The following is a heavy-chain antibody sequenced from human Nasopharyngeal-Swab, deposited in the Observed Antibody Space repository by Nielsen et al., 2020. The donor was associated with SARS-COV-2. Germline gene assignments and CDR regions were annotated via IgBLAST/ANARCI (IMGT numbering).Heavy chain of an antibody. D-gene: IGHD3-16*01. J-gene: IGHJ4*02. CDR3: ARDSALGDYGTGY. CDR1: GGSISSGSYY. CDR2: IYTSGST. V-gene: IGHV4-61*02. Sequence: SETLSLTCTVSGGSISSGSYYWSWIRQPAGKGLEWIGRIYTSGSTNYNPSLKSRVTISVDTSKNQFSLKLSSVTAADTAVYYCARDSALGDYGTGYWGQGTLVTVSS.